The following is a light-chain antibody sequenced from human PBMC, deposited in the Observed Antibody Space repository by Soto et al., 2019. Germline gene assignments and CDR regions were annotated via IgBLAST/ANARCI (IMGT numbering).Light chain of an antibody. CDR1: QSVRSY. CDR3: QQRRYWPVT. CDR2: DAS. V-gene: IGKV3-11*01. J-gene: IGKJ1*01. Sequence: EIVLTQSPAILSMSPGERATLACRASQSVRSYFAWYQQKPGQAPRLLIYDASNRATDVPARFSGSGSGTDFTLTISILEPEDFAVYYCQQRRYWPVTFGYGTKVEIK.